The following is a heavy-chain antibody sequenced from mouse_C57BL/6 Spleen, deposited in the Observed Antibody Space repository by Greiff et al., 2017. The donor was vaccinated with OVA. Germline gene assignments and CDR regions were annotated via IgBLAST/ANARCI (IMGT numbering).Heavy chain of an antibody. V-gene: IGHV1-82*01. CDR1: GYAFSSSW. J-gene: IGHJ1*03. Sequence: VQVVESGPELVKPGASVKIFCKASGYAFSSSWMNWVKQRPGKGLEWIGRIYPGDGDTNYNGKFKGKATLTADKSSSTAYMQLSSLTSEDSAVYFCARLYGSSYWYFDVWGTGTTVTVSS. CDR2: IYPGDGDT. CDR3: ARLYGSSYWYFDV. D-gene: IGHD1-1*01.